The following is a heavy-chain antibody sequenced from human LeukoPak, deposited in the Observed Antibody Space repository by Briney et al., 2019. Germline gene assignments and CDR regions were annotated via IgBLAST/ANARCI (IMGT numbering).Heavy chain of an antibody. Sequence: ASVKVSCMASGGTFSSYAISWVRQAPGQGLESMGRIIPILGIANYAQKFQGRVTITADKSTSTAYMARRSIRFQDTAVYYCARYHAVFDIWGQGTMVTVPS. V-gene: IGHV1-69*04. CDR3: ARYHAVFDI. J-gene: IGHJ3*02. CDR1: GGTFSSYA. D-gene: IGHD2-8*01. CDR2: IIPILGIA.